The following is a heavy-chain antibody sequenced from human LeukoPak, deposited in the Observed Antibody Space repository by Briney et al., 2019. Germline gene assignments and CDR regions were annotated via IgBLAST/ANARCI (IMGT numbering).Heavy chain of an antibody. D-gene: IGHD3-9*01. J-gene: IGHJ4*02. Sequence: GGSLRLSCAASGFTFNSYAMNWVRQAPGQGLEWVSAITGGGGSTYYADSVKGRFTISRDNSKNTLYLQMNSLRAEDTAFFYWARRQYEILTGYYGFDYWGQGTLVTVSS. V-gene: IGHV3-23*01. CDR2: ITGGGGST. CDR1: GFTFNSYA. CDR3: ARRQYEILTGYYGFDY.